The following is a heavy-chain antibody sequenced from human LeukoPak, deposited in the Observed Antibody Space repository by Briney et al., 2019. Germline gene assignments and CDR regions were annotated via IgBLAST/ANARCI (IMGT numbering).Heavy chain of an antibody. CDR2: IKQDGSEK. Sequence: GGSLRLSCAASGFTFSSYWMSWVRQAPGKGLEWVANIKQDGSEKYYVDSVRGRFTISRDNAKNSLFLQMNNLRPEDTAVYYCARGGWGRFCSGGDNCQYFFDYWGQGALVTVSS. CDR1: GFTFSSYW. CDR3: ARGGWGRFCSGGDNCQYFFDY. V-gene: IGHV3-7*01. J-gene: IGHJ4*02. D-gene: IGHD2-15*01.